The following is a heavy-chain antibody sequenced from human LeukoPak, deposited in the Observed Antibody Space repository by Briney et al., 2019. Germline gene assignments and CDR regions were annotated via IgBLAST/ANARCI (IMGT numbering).Heavy chain of an antibody. CDR1: GGSISSSGYY. CDR3: ARVIESQEEPGIPAHAFDI. CDR2: INHSGST. J-gene: IGHJ3*02. D-gene: IGHD7-27*01. V-gene: IGHV4-39*07. Sequence: PSETLSLTCTVSGGSISSSGYYWSWIRQPPGKGLEWIGEINHSGSTNYNPSLKSRVTISVDTSKNQFSLKLSSVTAADTAVYYCARVIESQEEPGIPAHAFDIWGQGTMVTVSS.